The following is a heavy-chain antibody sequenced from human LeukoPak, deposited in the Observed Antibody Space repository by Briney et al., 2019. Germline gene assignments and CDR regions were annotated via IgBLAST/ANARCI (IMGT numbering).Heavy chain of an antibody. CDR2: ISWNSVNI. CDR3: VKDAEGGVWGSTWFDY. J-gene: IGHJ5*01. V-gene: IGHV3-9*01. Sequence: GGSLRLSCAASGFTFDDYAMHWVRQVPGKGLESVSGISWNSVNIGYADSVKGRFTISRDNAKDSLYLQMNSLRAEDTAFYHCVKDAEGGVWGSTWFDYWGQGTLVTVSS. CDR1: GFTFDDYA. D-gene: IGHD3-16*01.